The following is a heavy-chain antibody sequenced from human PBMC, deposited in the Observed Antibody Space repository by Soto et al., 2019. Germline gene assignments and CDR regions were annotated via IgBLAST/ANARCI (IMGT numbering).Heavy chain of an antibody. J-gene: IGHJ4*02. CDR3: ARGYYDSSGYSYGTGDSSYFDY. CDR2: IYHSGST. CDR1: GGSISSGGYS. V-gene: IGHV4-30-2*01. Sequence: QLQLQESGSGLVKPSQTLSLTCAVSGGSISSGGYSWSWIRQPPGKGLEWIGYIYHSGSTYYNPSLKSRITISVDRSKNQFSLKLSSVTAADTAVYYCARGYYDSSGYSYGTGDSSYFDYWGQGTLVTVSS. D-gene: IGHD3-22*01.